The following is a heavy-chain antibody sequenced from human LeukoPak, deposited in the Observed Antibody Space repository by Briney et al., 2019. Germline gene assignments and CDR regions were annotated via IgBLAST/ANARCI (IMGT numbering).Heavy chain of an antibody. CDR3: ARETGYYDRGGDAFDI. D-gene: IGHD3-22*01. V-gene: IGHV3-7*01. CDR1: GFIFSDYW. Sequence: GGSLRLSCVASGFIFSDYWMSWVRQAPGKGLEWVANIKQGGSEKYYVDSVKGRFTISRDNAKNSLYLQMNSLRAEDTAVYYCARETGYYDRGGDAFDIWGQGTMVTASS. CDR2: IKQGGSEK. J-gene: IGHJ3*02.